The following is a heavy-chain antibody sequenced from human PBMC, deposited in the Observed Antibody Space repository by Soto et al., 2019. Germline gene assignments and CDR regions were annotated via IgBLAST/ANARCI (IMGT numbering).Heavy chain of an antibody. CDR2: IYYSGST. V-gene: IGHV4-30-4*01. Sequence: PSETLSLTCTVSGGSISSGDYYWSWIRQPPGKGLEWIGYIYYSGSTYYNPSLKSRVTISVDTSKNQFSLKLSSVTAADTAVYYCANRRSYYDSSGHYRTGYFQHWGQGTLVTVSS. CDR1: GGSISSGDYY. CDR3: ANRRSYYDSSGHYRTGYFQH. J-gene: IGHJ1*01. D-gene: IGHD3-22*01.